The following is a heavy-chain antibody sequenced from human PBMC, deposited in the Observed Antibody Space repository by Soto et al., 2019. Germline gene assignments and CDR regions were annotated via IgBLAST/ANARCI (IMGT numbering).Heavy chain of an antibody. CDR2: ISGSGSYI. V-gene: IGHV3-21*01. D-gene: IGHD3-9*01. CDR3: ASLHDTLTGVQVGP. J-gene: IGHJ5*02. Sequence: EVQLVESGGGLVKPGGSLRLSCTTSGFTFYNYNMVWVRQAPGKGLEWGSSISGSGSYIYYADSVRGRFTISRDNAQKSGDLQMNGLRAEDTAVYFCASLHDTLTGVQVGPRGQGTRVIVSS. CDR1: GFTFYNYN.